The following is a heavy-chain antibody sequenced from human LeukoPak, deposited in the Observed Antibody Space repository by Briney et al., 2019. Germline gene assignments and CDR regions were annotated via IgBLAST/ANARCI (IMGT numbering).Heavy chain of an antibody. CDR3: ARHGRGNSGYYEAYYFDY. CDR2: ISYSGST. V-gene: IGHV4-59*08. CDR1: GGSISSYY. Sequence: SETLSLTCTVSGGSISSYYWSWIRQPPGKGLEWIGYISYSGSTSYNPSLRSRVTISADTSKNQFSLKLSSVTAADTAVYYCARHGRGNSGYYEAYYFDYWGQGPLVTVSS. D-gene: IGHD3-22*01. J-gene: IGHJ4*02.